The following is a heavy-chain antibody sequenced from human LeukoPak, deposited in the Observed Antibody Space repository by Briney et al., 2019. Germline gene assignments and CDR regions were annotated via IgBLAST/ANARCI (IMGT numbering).Heavy chain of an antibody. Sequence: ASVKVSCKASGYTFTKYNMHRVRQAPGKGLEWMGGFDPEDGETIYAQKFQGRVTMTEDTSTDTAYMELSSLRSEDTAVYYCATMVGDLSGYYYNWFDPWGQGTLVTVSS. D-gene: IGHD3-22*01. CDR3: ATMVGDLSGYYYNWFDP. CDR1: GYTFTKYN. J-gene: IGHJ5*02. CDR2: FDPEDGET. V-gene: IGHV1-24*01.